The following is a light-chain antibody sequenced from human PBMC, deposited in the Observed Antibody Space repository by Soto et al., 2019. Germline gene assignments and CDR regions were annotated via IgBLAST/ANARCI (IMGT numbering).Light chain of an antibody. CDR3: QQYENFPFT. J-gene: IGKJ4*01. Sequence: DIQMTQSPSSLSASVGDRVTITCQATQGIYNNLNWFQQKPGKAPKLLMYDASNLATGVPSRFSGSGSGTDFTFTISSLQPKDIATYFCQQYENFPFTFGGGTKVEIK. CDR1: QGIYNN. CDR2: DAS. V-gene: IGKV1-33*01.